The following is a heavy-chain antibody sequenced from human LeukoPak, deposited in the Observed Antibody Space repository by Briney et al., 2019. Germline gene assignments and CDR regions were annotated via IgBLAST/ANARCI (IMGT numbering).Heavy chain of an antibody. CDR1: GGSVSSGSYY. D-gene: IGHD1-26*01. Sequence: SETLSLTCTVSGGSVSSGSYYWSWIRQPPGKELEWIAYIYYSGSTSYNPSLKSRVTISVDTSKNQFSLKLNSVTAADTAMYYCARLFHPALSGNYPFDYWGQGTLVTVSS. CDR3: ARLFHPALSGNYPFDY. V-gene: IGHV4-61*01. J-gene: IGHJ4*02. CDR2: IYYSGST.